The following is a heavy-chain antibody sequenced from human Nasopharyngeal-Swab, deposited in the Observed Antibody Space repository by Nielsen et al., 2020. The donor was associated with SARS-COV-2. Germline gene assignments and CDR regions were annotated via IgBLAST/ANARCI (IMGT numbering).Heavy chain of an antibody. V-gene: IGHV3-30*03. D-gene: IGHD4-17*01. CDR3: ARDAPAHYGAFY. J-gene: IGHJ4*02. Sequence: GLRDAGKGLEWVAFIAHDASNEYYGDSVKGRFSISRDSSKNTLYLQMDSLRGEDTAVYYCARDAPAHYGAFYWGRGTLVTVSS. CDR2: IAHDASNE.